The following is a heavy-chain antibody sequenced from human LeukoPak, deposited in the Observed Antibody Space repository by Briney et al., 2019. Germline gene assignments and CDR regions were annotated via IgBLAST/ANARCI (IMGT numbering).Heavy chain of an antibody. CDR3: ATGGIDDWFDP. V-gene: IGHV3-23*01. Sequence: GGSLRLSCAASGFTFSSYGMHWVRQAPGKGLEWVSVISGSGASTYYADSVKGRFTISRDNSKNTLYLQMNSLRAEDTAVYYCATGGIDDWFDPWGQGTLVTVSS. J-gene: IGHJ5*02. CDR1: GFTFSSYG. CDR2: ISGSGAST. D-gene: IGHD6-13*01.